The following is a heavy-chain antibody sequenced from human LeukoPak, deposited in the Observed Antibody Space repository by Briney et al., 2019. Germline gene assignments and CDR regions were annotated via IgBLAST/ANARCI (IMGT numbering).Heavy chain of an antibody. V-gene: IGHV3-66*01. D-gene: IGHD2-2*01. CDR3: VREDYQLPL. J-gene: IGHJ4*02. CDR1: GFTVSSNY. Sequence: GGSLRLSCAASGFTVSSNYMNWVRQAPGKGLEWVSVIYSGGSTYYADSVKGRFTISRDNSKNTLYLQMNSLRVEDTAVYYCVREDYQLPLWGLGTLVTVSS. CDR2: IYSGGST.